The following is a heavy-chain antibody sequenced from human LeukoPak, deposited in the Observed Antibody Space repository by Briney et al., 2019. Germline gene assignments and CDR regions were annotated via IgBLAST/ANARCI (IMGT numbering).Heavy chain of an antibody. Sequence: GGSLRLSCAASGFTFSDYYMSWVRQAPGKGLEWVSYITGSGGSKYYADSVRGRFTISRDNAKNSLYLQMNSLRAEDTAVYYCAKDPTHYRVWDYYETIGLSYWGQGTLVTVSS. CDR2: ITGSGGSK. J-gene: IGHJ4*02. D-gene: IGHD3-22*01. V-gene: IGHV3-11*04. CDR1: GFTFSDYY. CDR3: AKDPTHYRVWDYYETIGLSY.